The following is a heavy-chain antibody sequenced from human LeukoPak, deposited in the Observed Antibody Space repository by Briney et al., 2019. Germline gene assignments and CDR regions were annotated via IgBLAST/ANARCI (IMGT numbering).Heavy chain of an antibody. Sequence: GSLRLSCAASGFTFSDYFMSWIRQAPGKGLEWVSYITSRGSTIYYADSVKGRFTISRDNAKNSLYLQMNSLRAEDTAVYYCARASSGWSLFDYWGQGTLVTVSS. V-gene: IGHV3-11*04. J-gene: IGHJ4*02. D-gene: IGHD6-19*01. CDR2: ITSRGSTI. CDR1: GFTFSDYF. CDR3: ARASSGWSLFDY.